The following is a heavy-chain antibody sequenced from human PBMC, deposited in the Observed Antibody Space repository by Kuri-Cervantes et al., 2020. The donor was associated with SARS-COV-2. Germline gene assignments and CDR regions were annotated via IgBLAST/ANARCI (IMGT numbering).Heavy chain of an antibody. CDR2: IYYSGST. Sequence: GSLRLSCTVSGGSISSYYWSWIRQPPGKGLEWIGYIYYSGSTNYNPSLKSRVTISVDTSKNQFSLKLGSVTAAVTAVYYCARGSSSWDFDYWGQGTLVTVSS. D-gene: IGHD6-13*01. CDR3: ARGSSSWDFDY. CDR1: GGSISSYY. J-gene: IGHJ4*02. V-gene: IGHV4-59*01.